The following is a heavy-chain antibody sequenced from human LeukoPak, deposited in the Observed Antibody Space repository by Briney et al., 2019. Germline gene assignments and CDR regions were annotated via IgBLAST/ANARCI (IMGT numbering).Heavy chain of an antibody. CDR2: INHSGST. J-gene: IGHJ3*02. CDR1: GGSFSGYY. CDR3: ARSRSRDFWSGDKGAFDI. V-gene: IGHV4-34*01. D-gene: IGHD3-3*01. Sequence: PSGTLSLTCAVYGGSFSGYYWSWIRQPPGKGLEWIGEINHSGSTNYNPSLKSRVTISVDTSKNQFSLKLSSVTAADTAVYYCARSRSRDFWSGDKGAFDIWGQGTMVTVSS.